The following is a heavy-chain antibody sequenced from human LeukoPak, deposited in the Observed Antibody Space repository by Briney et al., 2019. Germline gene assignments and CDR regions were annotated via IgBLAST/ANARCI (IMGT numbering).Heavy chain of an antibody. CDR2: IYWNDDK. V-gene: IGHV2-5*01. J-gene: IGHJ3*02. D-gene: IGHD1-26*01. CDR1: GDSISSRDYY. CDR3: AHGGSYYAPNDAFDI. Sequence: TLSLTCSVSGDSISSRDYYWSWIRQPPGKALEWLALIYWNDDKRYSPSLKSRLTITKDTSKNQVVLTMTNMDPVDTATYYCAHGGSYYAPNDAFDIWGQGTMVTVSS.